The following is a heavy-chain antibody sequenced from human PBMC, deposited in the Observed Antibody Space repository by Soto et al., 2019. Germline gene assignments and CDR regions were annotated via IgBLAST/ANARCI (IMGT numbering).Heavy chain of an antibody. CDR1: GFTFSSYA. J-gene: IGHJ4*02. CDR2: ISYDGSNK. D-gene: IGHD6-19*01. V-gene: IGHV3-30-3*01. CDR3: ARSASSVWYKGILEY. Sequence: GGSLSLSCAASGFTFSSYAMHWVRQAPGKGLEWVAVISYDGSNKYYADSVKGRFTISRDNSKNTLYLQMNSLRAEDTAVYYSARSASSVWYKGILEYQGQRKMVTDS.